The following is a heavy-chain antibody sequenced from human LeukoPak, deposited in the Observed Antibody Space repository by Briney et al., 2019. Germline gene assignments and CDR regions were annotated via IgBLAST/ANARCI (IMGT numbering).Heavy chain of an antibody. V-gene: IGHV3-30*18. CDR1: GFTFSSYG. D-gene: IGHD5-24*01. Sequence: PGGSLRLSCAASGFTFSSYGMHWVRQAPGKGLEWVAVISYDGSNKYYADSVKGRFTISRDNSKNTLYLQMNSLRAEDTAVYYCAKWAHGVHAFDIWGQGTMVTVSS. J-gene: IGHJ3*02. CDR3: AKWAHGVHAFDI. CDR2: ISYDGSNK.